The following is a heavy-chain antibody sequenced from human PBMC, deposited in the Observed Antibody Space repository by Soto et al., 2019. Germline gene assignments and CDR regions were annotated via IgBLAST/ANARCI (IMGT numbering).Heavy chain of an antibody. CDR2: IYYSGST. D-gene: IGHD3-10*01. V-gene: IGHV4-59*01. CDR1: GGSISSYY. Sequence: QVQLQKSGPGLVKPSETLSLTCTVSGGSISSYYWSWIRQPPGKGLEWIGYIYYSGSTNYNPSLKSRVTISVDTSKNQFSLKLSSVTAADTAVYYCARDRGYPETYGMDVWGQGTTVTVSS. CDR3: ARDRGYPETYGMDV. J-gene: IGHJ6*02.